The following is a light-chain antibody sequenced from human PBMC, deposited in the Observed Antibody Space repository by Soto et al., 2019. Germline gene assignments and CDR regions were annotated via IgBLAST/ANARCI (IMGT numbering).Light chain of an antibody. V-gene: IGKV2-28*01. CDR2: LGS. CDR1: QSLLHSNGYNY. Sequence: DIVMTQSPLSLPVTPGEPASISCRSSQSLLHSNGYNYLDWYVLKPGQSPQILICLGSSRASGVPDRFSGSGSGTDFTLKISRVEAEDVGVYYCMQALQTPRLTFGGGTKVEIK. J-gene: IGKJ4*01. CDR3: MQALQTPRLT.